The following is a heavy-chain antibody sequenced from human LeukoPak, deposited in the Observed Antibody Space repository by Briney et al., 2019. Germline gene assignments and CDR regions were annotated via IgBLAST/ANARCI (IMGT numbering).Heavy chain of an antibody. CDR3: ARRPRDTSGYYLGAFHD. D-gene: IGHD3-22*01. V-gene: IGHV3-23*01. CDR2: IGASGADT. CDR1: GFTFRNYA. J-gene: IGHJ3*01. Sequence: GGSLRLSCAASGFTFRNYAMTWVRQAPGKGLEWVSVIGASGADTYYSDSVKGRFTVSRDNSQNTLFLHMSSLRAEDTAVYFCARRPRDTSGYYLGAFHDWGQGTTATVSS.